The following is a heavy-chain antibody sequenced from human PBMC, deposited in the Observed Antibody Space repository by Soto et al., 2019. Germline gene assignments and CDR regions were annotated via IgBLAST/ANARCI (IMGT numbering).Heavy chain of an antibody. CDR1: GFTFRDQA. CDR3: AKKGASSSCPQYYFDY. CDR2: ISANGGNT. J-gene: IGHJ4*02. D-gene: IGHD6-13*01. V-gene: IGHV3-23*01. Sequence: EVQVLESGGGLVQPGGSLRLSCAASGFTFRDQAMTWVRQAPGMGLEWVSTISANGGNTYYADSVKGRFTIARENSKNTIDLQMNSLRAEDTAESYCAKKGASSSCPQYYFDYWGQGTLVTVSS.